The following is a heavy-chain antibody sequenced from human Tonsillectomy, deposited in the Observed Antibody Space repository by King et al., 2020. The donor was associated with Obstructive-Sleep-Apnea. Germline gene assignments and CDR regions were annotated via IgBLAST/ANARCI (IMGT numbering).Heavy chain of an antibody. D-gene: IGHD3-22*01. CDR2: IYHSGST. V-gene: IGHV4-38-2*02. CDR3: ARDYYYDSSGYYVDY. Sequence: VQLQESGPGLVKHSETLSLTCTVSGYSISSGYYWGWIRQPPGKGLEWIGSIYHSGSTYYNPSLKSRVTISVDTSKNQFSLKLSSVTAADTAVYYCARDYYYDSSGYYVDYWGQGTLVTVSS. J-gene: IGHJ4*02. CDR1: GYSISSGYY.